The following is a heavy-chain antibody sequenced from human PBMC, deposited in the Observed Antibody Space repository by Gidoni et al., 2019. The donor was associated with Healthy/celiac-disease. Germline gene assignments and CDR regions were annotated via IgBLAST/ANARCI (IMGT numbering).Heavy chain of an antibody. D-gene: IGHD6-6*01. V-gene: IGHV5-10-1*03. CDR3: ALAPLLVGFAFDI. Sequence: EVQLVQSGAEVKKPGESLRISCKGSGYSFTSYWVSWVRQMPGTGLEWMGRIDPSDSYTNYSPSFQGHVTISADKSISTAYLQWSSLKASDTAMYYGALAPLLVGFAFDIWGQGTMVTVSS. CDR1: GYSFTSYW. J-gene: IGHJ3*02. CDR2: IDPSDSYT.